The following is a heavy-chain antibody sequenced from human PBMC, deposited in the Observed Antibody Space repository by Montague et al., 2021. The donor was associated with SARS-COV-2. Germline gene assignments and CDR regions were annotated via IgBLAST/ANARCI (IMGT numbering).Heavy chain of an antibody. CDR1: GGTVRDYY. Sequence: SETLSLTRTVSGGTVRDYYWNWIRQTPGKGLEWIGYIFYNGYTKYNPPLESRVTLSVDTPGNQFFLSLRSVTASDTATYFCARHSVSEDGTFFRSYFDPWGQGAQVIVSS. J-gene: IGHJ5*02. CDR2: IFYNGYT. CDR3: ARHSVSEDGTFFRSYFDP. D-gene: IGHD1-1*01. V-gene: IGHV4-59*08.